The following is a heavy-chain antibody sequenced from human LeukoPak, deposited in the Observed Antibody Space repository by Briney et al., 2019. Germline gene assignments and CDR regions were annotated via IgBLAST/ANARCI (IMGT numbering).Heavy chain of an antibody. CDR3: ARDRWFGAFDY. CDR2: IYYSGST. J-gene: IGHJ4*02. CDR1: GGSISSGGYY. V-gene: IGHV4-61*08. Sequence: SQTLSLTCTVSGGSISSGGYYWSWIRQPPGKGLEWIGYIYYSGSTNYNPSLKSRVTILVDTSKNQFSLKLSSVTAADTAVYYCARDRWFGAFDYWGQGTLVTVSS. D-gene: IGHD3-10*01.